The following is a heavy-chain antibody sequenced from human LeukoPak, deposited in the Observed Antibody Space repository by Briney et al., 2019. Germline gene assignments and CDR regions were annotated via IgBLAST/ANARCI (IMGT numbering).Heavy chain of an antibody. D-gene: IGHD3-3*01. V-gene: IGHV1-2*02. Sequence: VASVKVSCKASGYTFTVYYMHWVRQAPGQGLEWMGWINPNSGGTNYAQKFQGRVTMTRDTSISTAYMELSRLRSDDTAVYYCARGYDFWSGYFNWFDPWGQGTLVTVSS. CDR1: GYTFTVYY. CDR3: ARGYDFWSGYFNWFDP. J-gene: IGHJ5*02. CDR2: INPNSGGT.